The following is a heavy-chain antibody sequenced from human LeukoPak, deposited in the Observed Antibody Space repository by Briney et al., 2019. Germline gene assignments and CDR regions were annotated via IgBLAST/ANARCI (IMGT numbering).Heavy chain of an antibody. CDR1: GYTFTGYY. V-gene: IGHV1-2*02. CDR2: INPNSGGT. D-gene: IGHD3-9*01. Sequence: ASVKVSCKASGYTFTGYYMHWVRQAPGQGLEWMGWINPNSGGTNYAQKFQGRVTMTRDTSISTAYMELSRLRSDDTAVYYCARIFKPDAYWAFDIWGQGTMVTVSS. J-gene: IGHJ3*02. CDR3: ARIFKPDAYWAFDI.